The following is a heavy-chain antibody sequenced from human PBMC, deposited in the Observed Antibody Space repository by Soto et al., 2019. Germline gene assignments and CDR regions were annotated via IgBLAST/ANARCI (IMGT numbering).Heavy chain of an antibody. CDR3: TRMYYFDTSGCYEYYFDY. V-gene: IGHV3-73*01. J-gene: IGHJ4*02. CDR1: GFSFSGSA. CDR2: IGDIGNTYAT. D-gene: IGHD3-22*01. Sequence: HPGGSLRLSCAASGFSFSGSAIHWVRQASGKGLEWVGHIGDIGNTYATAYSASVKGRFTFSRDDSKNTAYLQMNSLKTEDTAVYYCTRMYYFDTSGCYEYYFDYWGQGTLVTVSS.